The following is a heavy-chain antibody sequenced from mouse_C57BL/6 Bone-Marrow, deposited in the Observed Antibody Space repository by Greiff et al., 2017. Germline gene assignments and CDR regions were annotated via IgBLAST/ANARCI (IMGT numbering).Heavy chain of an antibody. CDR3: ARDYYGYAAWLAY. J-gene: IGHJ3*01. CDR1: GYTFTSYW. D-gene: IGHD2-2*01. Sequence: QVQLQQPGAELVMPGASVKLSCKASGYTFTSYWMHWVKQRPGQGLEWIGEIDPSDSYTTYNQKFKGKSTLTVDKSSSTAYMQLSSLTSEDSAVYSCARDYYGYAAWLAYWGQGTLVTVSA. V-gene: IGHV1-69*01. CDR2: IDPSDSYT.